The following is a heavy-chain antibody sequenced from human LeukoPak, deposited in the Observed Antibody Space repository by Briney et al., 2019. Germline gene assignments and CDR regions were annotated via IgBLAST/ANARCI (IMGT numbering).Heavy chain of an antibody. CDR1: GFTFSSYT. J-gene: IGHJ3*02. D-gene: IGHD3-22*01. CDR3: ARDSLYDSSGYDAFDI. Sequence: GGSLGLSCAASGFTFSSYTMNWVRQAPGKGLEWVSSFSGSTGYTYYADSVKGRFTISRDNAKNSLYLQMNSLRAEDTAVYYCARDSLYDSSGYDAFDIWGQGTMVTVPS. V-gene: IGHV3-21*01. CDR2: FSGSTGYT.